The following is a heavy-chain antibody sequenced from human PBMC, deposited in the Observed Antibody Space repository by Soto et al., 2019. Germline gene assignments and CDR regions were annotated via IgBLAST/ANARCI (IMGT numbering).Heavy chain of an antibody. V-gene: IGHV3-21*01. D-gene: IGHD1-1*01. Sequence: GGSLRLSCAASGFRFSDFDMNWVRQAPGKGLEWVSSITSSGVYTHIADSLRGRFSISRDNAKNSLSLQMNSLRAEDTAVYYCARDLSGGNYYYHGLDVWGQGTTVTVPS. CDR2: ITSSGVYT. J-gene: IGHJ6*02. CDR1: GFRFSDFD. CDR3: ARDLSGGNYYYHGLDV.